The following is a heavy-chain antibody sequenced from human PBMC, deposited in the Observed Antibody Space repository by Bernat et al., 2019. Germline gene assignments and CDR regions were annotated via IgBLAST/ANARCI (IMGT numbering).Heavy chain of an antibody. V-gene: IGHV4-31*03. CDR1: GGSISSGGYY. CDR2: IYYSGST. CDR3: ARGGGGVIASGISSEAFDI. J-gene: IGHJ3*02. D-gene: IGHD2-21*01. Sequence: QVQLQESGPGLVKPSQTLSLTCTVSGGSISSGGYYWSWIHQHPGKGLEWIGYIYYSGSTYYNPSLKSRVTISVDTSKNQFSLKLSSVTAADTAVHYWARGGGGVIASGISSEAFDIWGQGTMVTVSS.